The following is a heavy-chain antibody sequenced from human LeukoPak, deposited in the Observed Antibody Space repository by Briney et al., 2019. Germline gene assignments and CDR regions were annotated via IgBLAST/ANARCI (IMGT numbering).Heavy chain of an antibody. CDR3: ARGVNYYDSSGYLFDY. J-gene: IGHJ4*02. CDR1: GFTLNSYN. D-gene: IGHD3-22*01. V-gene: IGHV3-21*01. CDR2: ISSSSSYI. Sequence: PGGSLRLSCAASGFTLNSYNMNWVRHAPGKGLEWGSSISSSSSYIYYADSVKGRFTISRDNAKNSLYLQMNSLRAEDTAVYYCARGVNYYDSSGYLFDYWGQGTLVTVSS.